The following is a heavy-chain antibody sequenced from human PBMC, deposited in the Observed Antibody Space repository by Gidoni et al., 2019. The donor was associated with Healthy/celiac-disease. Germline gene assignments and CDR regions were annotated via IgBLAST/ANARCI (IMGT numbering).Heavy chain of an antibody. CDR1: GGSISSSSYY. CDR3: ARRGPHLGAALVRAYYFDY. CDR2: IYYSGST. J-gene: IGHJ4*02. Sequence: QLQLQESGPGLVKPSETLSLTCTVSGGSISSSSYYWGWIRQPPGKGLEWIGSIYYSGSTYYNPSLKSRVTISVDTSKNQFSLKLSSVTAADTAVYYCARRGPHLGAALVRAYYFDYWGQGTLVTVSS. V-gene: IGHV4-39*01. D-gene: IGHD6-13*01.